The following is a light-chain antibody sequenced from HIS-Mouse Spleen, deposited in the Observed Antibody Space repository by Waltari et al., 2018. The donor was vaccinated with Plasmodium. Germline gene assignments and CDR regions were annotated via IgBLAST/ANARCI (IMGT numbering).Light chain of an antibody. J-gene: IGKJ1*01. V-gene: IGKV1-39*01. CDR3: QQSYSTWT. CDR2: AAS. Sequence: DIQMTQSPSPLPAPVGDRVTITSRARQSISSYLNWYQQNPGKAPKLLIYAASSLQSGIPSRFSGSGSGTDFTLTISSLQPEDFATYYCQQSYSTWTFGQGTKVEIK. CDR1: QSISSY.